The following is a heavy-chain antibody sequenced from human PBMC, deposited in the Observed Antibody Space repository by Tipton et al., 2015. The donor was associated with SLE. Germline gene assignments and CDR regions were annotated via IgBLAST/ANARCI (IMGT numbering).Heavy chain of an antibody. CDR1: GGSFSGYY. CDR2: INHSGST. J-gene: IGHJ6*03. CDR3: AKGEAGATTLYYYYYMDV. D-gene: IGHD1-26*01. Sequence: TLSLTCAVYGGSFSGYYWSWIRQPPGKGLEWIGEINHSGSTNYNPSLKSRVTISVDASKNQFSLKLSSVTAADTAVYYCAKGEAGATTLYYYYYMDVWGKGTTVTVSS. V-gene: IGHV4-34*01.